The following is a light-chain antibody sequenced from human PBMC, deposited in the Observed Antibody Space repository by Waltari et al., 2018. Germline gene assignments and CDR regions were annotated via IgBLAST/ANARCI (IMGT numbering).Light chain of an antibody. CDR1: SSDVGSYNR. J-gene: IGLJ2*01. CDR2: EVS. Sequence: QSALTHPPSVSGSPGQSVTLSCTGTSSDVGSYNRVSWYPQPPGTAPKLMIYEVSKRPSGVPDRFSGSKSGKTASLTISGLQAEDEADYYCSSYTSSSTVVFGGGTKLTVL. CDR3: SSYTSSSTVV. V-gene: IGLV2-18*02.